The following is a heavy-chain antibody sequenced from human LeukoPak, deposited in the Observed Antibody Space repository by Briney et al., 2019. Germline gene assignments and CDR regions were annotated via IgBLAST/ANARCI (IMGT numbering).Heavy chain of an antibody. CDR2: MNPNSGNT. CDR1: GYTFTSYD. Sequence: ASAKVSCKASGYTFTSYDINWVRQATGQGLEWMGWMNPNSGNTGYAQKFQGRVTITRNTSISTAYMELSSLRSEDTAVYYCARGYGSGRYYYYMDVWGKGTTVTVSS. V-gene: IGHV1-8*03. D-gene: IGHD3-10*01. CDR3: ARGYGSGRYYYYMDV. J-gene: IGHJ6*03.